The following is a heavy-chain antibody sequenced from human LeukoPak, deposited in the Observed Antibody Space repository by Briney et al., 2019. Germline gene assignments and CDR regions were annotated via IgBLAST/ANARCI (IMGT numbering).Heavy chain of an antibody. Sequence: GGSLRLSCATSGFTFSSYWMHWVRQIPGQGLEWVAAVSSGFHAFFADSVQGRFTVSREDARNSLYLQMNCLRAGDTAVYYCVREARGYHYTYFDYWGQGTLVTVSS. CDR2: VSSGFHA. D-gene: IGHD5-18*01. CDR1: GFTFSSYW. V-gene: IGHV3-13*01. CDR3: VREARGYHYTYFDY. J-gene: IGHJ4*02.